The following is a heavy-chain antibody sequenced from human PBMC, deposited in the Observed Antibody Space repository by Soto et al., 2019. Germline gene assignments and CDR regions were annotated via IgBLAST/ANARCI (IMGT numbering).Heavy chain of an antibody. CDR2: IDHSGYT. CDR3: ARVRDWFDP. D-gene: IGHD3-3*01. CDR1: GGSFSGYY. J-gene: IGHJ5*02. Sequence: SETLSLSCAVYGGSFSGYYWNWIRQPPGKGLEWIGEIDHSGYTNYNPSLKSRVTISVDTSKNQFSLRLTSVTAADTAVYYCARVRDWFDPWGQGTLVTVS. V-gene: IGHV4-34*01.